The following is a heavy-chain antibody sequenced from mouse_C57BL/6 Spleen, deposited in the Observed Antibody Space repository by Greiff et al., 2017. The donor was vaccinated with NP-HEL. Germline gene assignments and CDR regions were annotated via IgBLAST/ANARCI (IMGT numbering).Heavy chain of an antibody. CDR1: GYTFTSYG. CDR2: IYPRSGNT. J-gene: IGHJ2*01. Sequence: QVQLQQSGAELARPGASVKLSCKASGYTFTSYGISWVKQSTGQGLEWIGEIYPRSGNTYYNEKFKGKATLTADKSSSTAYMELRSLTSEDSAVYFYARDGYDERDYFDYWGQGTTLTVSS. CDR3: ARDGYDERDYFDY. D-gene: IGHD2-2*01. V-gene: IGHV1-81*01.